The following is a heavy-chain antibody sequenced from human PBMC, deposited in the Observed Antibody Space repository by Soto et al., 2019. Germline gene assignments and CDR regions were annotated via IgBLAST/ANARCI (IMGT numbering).Heavy chain of an antibody. V-gene: IGHV1-18*01. CDR1: GYTFTSYG. D-gene: IGHD3-3*01. CDR3: ARANYDFWSGYHHWFDP. CDR2: ISAYNGNT. Sequence: QVQLVQSGAEVKKPGASVKVSCKASGYTFTSYGISWVRQAPGQGLEWMGWISAYNGNTNYAQKLQGRVTMTTDTSTSTAYMELRSLRSDDTAVYYCARANYDFWSGYHHWFDPWGQGTLVTVSS. J-gene: IGHJ5*02.